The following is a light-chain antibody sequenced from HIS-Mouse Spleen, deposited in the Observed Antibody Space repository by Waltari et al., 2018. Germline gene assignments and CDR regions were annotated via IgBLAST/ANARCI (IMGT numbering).Light chain of an antibody. CDR2: EVS. Sequence: QSALTQPPSASGSPGQSVTISCTGTSSDVGGYNYVSWYQQHPGKAPNHMIYEVSKRPSGVPYRFSGSKSGNTASLTVSGLQAEDEADYYCSSYAGSNRVFGGGTKLTVL. CDR3: SSYAGSNRV. CDR1: SSDVGGYNY. V-gene: IGLV2-8*01. J-gene: IGLJ3*02.